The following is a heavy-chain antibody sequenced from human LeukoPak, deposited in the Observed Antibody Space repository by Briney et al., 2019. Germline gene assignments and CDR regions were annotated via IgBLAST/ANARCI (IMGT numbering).Heavy chain of an antibody. J-gene: IGHJ6*02. D-gene: IGHD6-19*01. Sequence: SETLSLTCTVSGGPISSYYWSWIRQPPGKGLEWIGYIYYSGSTNYNPSLKSRVTISVDTSKNQFSLKLSSVTAADTAVYYCARAHPGIAVSDYYYGMDVWGQGTTVTVSS. CDR2: IYYSGST. CDR3: ARAHPGIAVSDYYYGMDV. V-gene: IGHV4-59*01. CDR1: GGPISSYY.